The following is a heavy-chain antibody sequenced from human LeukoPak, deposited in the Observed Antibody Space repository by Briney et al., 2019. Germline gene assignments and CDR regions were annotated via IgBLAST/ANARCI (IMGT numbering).Heavy chain of an antibody. CDR2: IYDGGRT. D-gene: IGHD6-19*01. V-gene: IGHV4-59*01. Sequence: KTSETLSLTCTVSGGSISSNYWSWIRQPPGKGLEWIGYIYDGGRTNYNPSLKSRVTISVDTSKNRFSLKLTSVTAADTAVYYCARDPYSSGLDAFDIWGQGTLVTVAS. J-gene: IGHJ3*02. CDR1: GGSISSNY. CDR3: ARDPYSSGLDAFDI.